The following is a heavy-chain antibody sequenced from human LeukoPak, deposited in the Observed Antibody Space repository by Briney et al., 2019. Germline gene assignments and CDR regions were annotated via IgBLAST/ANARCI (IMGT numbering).Heavy chain of an antibody. D-gene: IGHD5-18*01. V-gene: IGHV3-53*04. CDR2: IYSGGST. CDR1: GFTVSSNY. J-gene: IGHJ4*02. CDR3: ARDLADTAMFN. Sequence: GGSLRLSCAASGFTVSSNYMRWVRQAGGKGLEWVSVIYSGGSTYYADSVKGRFTISRHNSKNTLHLQMNSLRAEDTAVYYCARDLADTAMFNWGQGTLVTVSS.